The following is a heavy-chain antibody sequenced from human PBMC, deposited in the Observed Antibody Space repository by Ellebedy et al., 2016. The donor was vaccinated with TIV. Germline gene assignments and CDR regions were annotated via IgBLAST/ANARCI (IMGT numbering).Heavy chain of an antibody. CDR1: GYTFTSHY. Sequence: ASVKVSCXASGYTFTSHYIHWVRQAPGHGLEWMGIINPRGRGASYAQKFQGRVTMARDTSTSTVYMELSSLRSEDTALYYCARDSTEGATSRGFYLYHYMDVWGRGTTVTVSS. V-gene: IGHV1-46*03. D-gene: IGHD1-26*01. CDR3: ARDSTEGATSRGFYLYHYMDV. CDR2: INPRGRGA. J-gene: IGHJ6*03.